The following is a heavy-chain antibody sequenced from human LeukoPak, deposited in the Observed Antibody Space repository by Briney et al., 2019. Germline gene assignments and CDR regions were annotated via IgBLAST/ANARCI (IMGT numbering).Heavy chain of an antibody. CDR3: AREESSAFDI. J-gene: IGHJ3*02. CDR1: GGSISSYY. V-gene: IGHV4-59*01. Sequence: SGTLSLTCTVSGGSISSYYWSWIRQPPGKGLEWIGYIYYSGGTNYNPSLKSRVTISVDTSKNQFSLKLSSVTAADTAVYYCAREESSAFDIWGQGTMVTVSS. CDR2: IYYSGGT.